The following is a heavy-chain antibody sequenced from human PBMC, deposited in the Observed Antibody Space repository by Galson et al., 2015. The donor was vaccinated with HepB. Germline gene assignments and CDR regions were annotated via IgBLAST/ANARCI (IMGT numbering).Heavy chain of an antibody. V-gene: IGHV3-23*01. Sequence: SLRLSCAASGFTFNNYALNWVRQAPGMGLEWVSIISGSGGTTFYADSVKGRFTISRDNSKNTLYLQMNSLRAEDTAIYFCAKDPSSSAGWYFDLWGRGTLVTVSS. J-gene: IGHJ2*01. CDR3: AKDPSSSAGWYFDL. D-gene: IGHD6-13*01. CDR1: GFTFNNYA. CDR2: ISGSGGTT.